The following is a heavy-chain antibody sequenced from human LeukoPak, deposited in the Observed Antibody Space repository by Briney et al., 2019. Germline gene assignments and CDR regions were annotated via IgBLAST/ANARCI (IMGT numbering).Heavy chain of an antibody. V-gene: IGHV4-38-2*02. J-gene: IGHJ4*02. Sequence: SETLSLTCSVSGYSISNAYYWGWIRQPPGKGLEWIGGIYYSGSIFYNPSLKSRVTISIDTSKNHFSLKLSSVTAADTAVYYCARDDTGYSSGWSKDFDYWGQGTLVTVSS. CDR3: ARDDTGYSSGWSKDFDY. CDR2: IYYSGSI. CDR1: GYSISNAYY. D-gene: IGHD6-19*01.